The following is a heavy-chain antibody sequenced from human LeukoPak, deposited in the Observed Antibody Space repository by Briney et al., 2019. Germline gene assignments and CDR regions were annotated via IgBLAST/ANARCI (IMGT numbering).Heavy chain of an antibody. Sequence: PGGSLRLSCAASGFTVSSNYMTWVRQAPGKGLEWVSVLYSGSSTYYADSVKGRFTISRDKSKNTLYLQMSSLRVEDTAVYYCAMGAIVATIDYWGQGTLVTVSS. V-gene: IGHV3-66*01. D-gene: IGHD5-12*01. CDR2: LYSGSST. CDR1: GFTVSSNY. CDR3: AMGAIVATIDY. J-gene: IGHJ4*02.